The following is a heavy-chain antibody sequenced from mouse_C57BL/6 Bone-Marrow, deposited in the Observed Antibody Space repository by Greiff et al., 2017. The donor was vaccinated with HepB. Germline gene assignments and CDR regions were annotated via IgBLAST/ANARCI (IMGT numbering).Heavy chain of an antibody. J-gene: IGHJ3*01. CDR1: GFNIKDDY. Sequence: EVQLQQSGAELVRPGASVKLSCTASGFNIKDDYMHWVKQRPEQGLEWIGWIDPENGDTEYASKFQGKATITADTSSNTAYLQLSSLTSEDTAVYYCTTDYGSLWFAYWGQGTLVTVSA. D-gene: IGHD1-1*01. CDR2: IDPENGDT. CDR3: TTDYGSLWFAY. V-gene: IGHV14-4*01.